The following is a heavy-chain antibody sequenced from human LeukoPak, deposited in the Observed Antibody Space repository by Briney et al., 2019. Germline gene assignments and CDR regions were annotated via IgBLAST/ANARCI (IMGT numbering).Heavy chain of an antibody. CDR3: AREWDYGGNRYFDY. CDR1: GGSIGSGSYY. CDR2: IYTGGST. V-gene: IGHV4-61*02. J-gene: IGHJ4*02. Sequence: SETLSLTRTVSGGSIGSGSYYWSWIRQPAGKRLEWIGRIYTGGSTNYNPSLKSRVTRSLDTSNNQFSLKLSSVTAADTAAYYCAREWDYGGNRYFDYWGQGTLVTVSS. D-gene: IGHD4-23*01.